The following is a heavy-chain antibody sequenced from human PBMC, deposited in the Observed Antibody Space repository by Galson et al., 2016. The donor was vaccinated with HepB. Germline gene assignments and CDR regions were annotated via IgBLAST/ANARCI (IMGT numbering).Heavy chain of an antibody. V-gene: IGHV3-21*01. CDR3: AREPVRLDDLLTGPPKNPDY. CDR2: ISSGSAYK. J-gene: IGHJ4*02. Sequence: SLRLSCAGSGFTFRNYHMNWVRQTPGEGLEWVSSISSGSAYKYYADSVKGRFSIFRDNAKNSLYLQMNSLRAEDTAVYYCAREPVRLDDLLTGPPKNPDYWGQGTLVTVSS. D-gene: IGHD3-9*01. CDR1: GFTFRNYH.